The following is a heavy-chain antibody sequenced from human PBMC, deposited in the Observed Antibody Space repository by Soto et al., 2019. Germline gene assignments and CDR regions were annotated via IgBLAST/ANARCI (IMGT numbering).Heavy chain of an antibody. CDR3: AKSLVFVDHAYMDV. CDR2: SIPIQGRA. Sequence: QVHLVQSGAEVRKPGSSVKVSCEASGGSFISYIFTWVRQAPGQGLEWMGRSIPIQGRADYALKFQDRVTITADRSTQTVYRELRSLRPEDTALYYCAKSLVFVDHAYMDVWGKGTTVTVSS. J-gene: IGHJ6*03. CDR1: GGSFISYI. D-gene: IGHD2-21*01. V-gene: IGHV1-69*02.